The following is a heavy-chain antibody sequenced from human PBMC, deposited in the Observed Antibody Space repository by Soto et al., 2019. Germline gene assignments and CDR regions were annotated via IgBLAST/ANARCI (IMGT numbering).Heavy chain of an antibody. V-gene: IGHV1-3*04. CDR1: GYSFTTYF. Sequence: QVQLVQSGAEVKKPGASVKVSCKTSGYSFTTYFMHWVRQAPGQRLEWMGWINTGSGDTKYSQQFQGRVTIARDTSASTTYMELSSLRSEDTAVYYCARPYSHSGSTYFDYWGQGTLVTVSS. CDR3: ARPYSHSGSTYFDY. D-gene: IGHD1-26*01. CDR2: INTGSGDT. J-gene: IGHJ4*02.